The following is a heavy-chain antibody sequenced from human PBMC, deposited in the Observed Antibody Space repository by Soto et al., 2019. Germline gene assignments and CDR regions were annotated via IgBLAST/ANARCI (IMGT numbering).Heavy chain of an antibody. Sequence: EVQLVESGGGLVQPGGSLRHSCAASGFTFSSYSMNWVRQAPGKGLEWVSYISSSSSTIYYADSVKGRFTISRDNAKNSLYLQMNSLRAEDTAVYYCARDCSSTSCYGYMDVWGKGTTVTVSS. J-gene: IGHJ6*03. V-gene: IGHV3-48*01. CDR2: ISSSSSTI. CDR3: ARDCSSTSCYGYMDV. D-gene: IGHD2-2*01. CDR1: GFTFSSYS.